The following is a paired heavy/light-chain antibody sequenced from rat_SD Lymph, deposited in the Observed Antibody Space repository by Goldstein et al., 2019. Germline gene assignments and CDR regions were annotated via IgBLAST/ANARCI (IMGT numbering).Light chain of an antibody. J-gene: IGKJ1*01. V-gene: IGKV3S19*01. CDR3: QQSRESPPWT. CDR2: RAS. CDR1: QSVSISRYNL. Sequence: DIVLTQSPALAVSLGQRATISCRASQSVSISRYNLMHWYQQKPGQQPKLLIYRASNLASGIPARFSGSGSGTDFTLTINPVQADDIATYYCQQSRESPPWTFGGGTKLELK.
Heavy chain of an antibody. Sequence: EVQLVESGGGLVQPGRSLKLSCLASGFTFSNYGMNWIRQAPGKGLEWVASISSSSSYIYYADTVKGRFTISRDNAKNTLYLQMTSLRSEDTALYYCARPVHYYYSSYTSGDVMDAWGQGASVTVSS. D-gene: IGHD1-2*01. J-gene: IGHJ4*01. CDR2: ISSSSSYI. V-gene: IGHV5-34*01. CDR1: GFTFSNYG. CDR3: ARPVHYYYSSYTSGDVMDA.